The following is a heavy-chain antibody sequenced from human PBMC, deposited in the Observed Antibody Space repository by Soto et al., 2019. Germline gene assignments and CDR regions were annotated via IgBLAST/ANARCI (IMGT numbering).Heavy chain of an antibody. V-gene: IGHV1-58*01. J-gene: IGHJ4*02. Sequence: ASVKVSCKASGFTFTSSAVQWVRQARGQRLEWIGWIVVGSGNTNYAQKFQERVTITRDMSTSTAYMELSSLRSEDTAVYYCAAVSRDDYGDIYYFDYWGQGTLVTVSS. CDR2: IVVGSGNT. CDR3: AAVSRDDYGDIYYFDY. D-gene: IGHD4-17*01. CDR1: GFTFTSSA.